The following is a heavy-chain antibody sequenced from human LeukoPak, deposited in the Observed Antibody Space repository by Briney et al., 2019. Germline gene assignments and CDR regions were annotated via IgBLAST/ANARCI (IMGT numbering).Heavy chain of an antibody. CDR1: GYTFTSYD. J-gene: IGHJ5*02. Sequence: ASVKVSCKASGYTFTSYDINWVRQATGQGLEWMGWMNPNSGNTGYAQKFQDRVTITRNTSISTAYMELSSLRSEDTAVYYCARRGTYYYDSARFDPWGQGTLVTVSS. CDR2: MNPNSGNT. D-gene: IGHD3-22*01. CDR3: ARRGTYYYDSARFDP. V-gene: IGHV1-8*03.